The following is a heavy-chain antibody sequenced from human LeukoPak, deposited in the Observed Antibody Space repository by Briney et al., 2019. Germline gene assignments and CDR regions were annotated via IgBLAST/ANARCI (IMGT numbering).Heavy chain of an antibody. CDR1: GYTFTGYY. V-gene: IGHV1-2*02. Sequence: ASVKVSCKASGYTFTGYYMHWVRQAPGQRLEWMEWINPNSGGTNYAQKFQGRVTMTRDTSISTAYMELSRLRSDDTAVYYCARALSPRIVVVSEYPQASHWGQGTLVTVSS. CDR2: INPNSGGT. J-gene: IGHJ4*02. CDR3: ARALSPRIVVVSEYPQASH. D-gene: IGHD3-22*01.